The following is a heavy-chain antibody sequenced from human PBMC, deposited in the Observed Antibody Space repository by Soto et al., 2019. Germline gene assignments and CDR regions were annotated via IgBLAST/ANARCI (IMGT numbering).Heavy chain of an antibody. D-gene: IGHD2-2*01. CDR2: TYYRSKWYN. CDR1: GDSVSSNSAA. J-gene: IGHJ4*02. Sequence: SPTLSLTCAISGDSVSSNSAAWNWIRQSPSRGLEWLGRTYYRSKWYNDYAVSVKSRITINPDTSKNQFSLQLNSVTPEDTAVYYCAREPGGGKYQLLPNFDYWGQGTLVTVSS. CDR3: AREPGGGKYQLLPNFDY. V-gene: IGHV6-1*01.